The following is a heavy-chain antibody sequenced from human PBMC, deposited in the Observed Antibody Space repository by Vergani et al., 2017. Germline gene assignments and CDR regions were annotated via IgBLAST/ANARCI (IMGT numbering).Heavy chain of an antibody. V-gene: IGHV3-33*01. D-gene: IGHD2-2*01. Sequence: QVQLVESGGGVVQPGRSLRLSCAASGFTFSSYGMHWVRQAPGKGLEWVAVIWNDGSNKYYADSVKGRFTISRDNSKNTLYLQMNSLRAEDTAVYYCARCPRRNIVVVPAAYYYMDVWGKGTMVTVSS. CDR1: GFTFSSYG. CDR3: ARCPRRNIVVVPAAYYYMDV. CDR2: IWNDGSNK. J-gene: IGHJ6*03.